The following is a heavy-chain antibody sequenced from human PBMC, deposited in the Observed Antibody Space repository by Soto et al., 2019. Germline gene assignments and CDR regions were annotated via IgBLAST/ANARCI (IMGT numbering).Heavy chain of an antibody. D-gene: IGHD6-13*01. V-gene: IGHV1-24*01. CDR3: ATGSSSIRELVPPYYFDY. Sequence: ASVKVSCKVSGYTLTELSMHWVRQAPGKGLEWMGGFDPEDGETIYAQKFQGRVTMTEDTSTDTAYMELSILRSEDTAVYYCATGSSSIRELVPPYYFDYWGQGTLVTVSS. CDR2: FDPEDGET. CDR1: GYTLTELS. J-gene: IGHJ4*02.